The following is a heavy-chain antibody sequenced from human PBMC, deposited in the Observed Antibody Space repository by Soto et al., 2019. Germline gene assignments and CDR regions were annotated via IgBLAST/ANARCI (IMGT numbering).Heavy chain of an antibody. J-gene: IGHJ4*02. D-gene: IGHD3-22*01. CDR3: MLGSGWKDFDY. V-gene: IGHV4-39*01. Sequence: QLQLQESGPGLVKPSETLSLTCTVSGGSISSSSYYWGWIRQPPGKGLEWIGSIYYSGSTYYNPSLTSQVTISVDTSKNQFSLKLSSVTAADTAVYYCMLGSGWKDFDYWGQGTLVTVSS. CDR2: IYYSGST. CDR1: GGSISSSSYY.